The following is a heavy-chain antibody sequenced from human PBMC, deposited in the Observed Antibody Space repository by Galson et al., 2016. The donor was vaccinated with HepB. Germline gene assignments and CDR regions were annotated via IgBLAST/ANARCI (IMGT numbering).Heavy chain of an antibody. CDR2: ISGSDGST. J-gene: IGHJ4*02. D-gene: IGHD1-14*01. CDR3: AKATETSWASFDY. V-gene: IGHV3-23*01. Sequence: SLRLSCAASGFTFSPYAMNWVRQAPGKGLEWVSTISGSDGSTYYADSVKGRFTTSRDNSKNTLYLQMNSLRAGDTAVYYCAKATETSWASFDYWGQGTLVTVSS. CDR1: GFTFSPYA.